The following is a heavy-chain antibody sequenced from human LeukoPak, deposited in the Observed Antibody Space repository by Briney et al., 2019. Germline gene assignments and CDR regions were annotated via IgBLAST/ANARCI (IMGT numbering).Heavy chain of an antibody. CDR2: IYYSGST. CDR1: GGSISGSNW. V-gene: IGHV4-4*02. J-gene: IGHJ4*02. D-gene: IGHD2-15*01. Sequence: SGTLSLTCAVSGGSISGSNWWSWVRQPPGKGLEWIGYIYYSGSTNYNPSLKSRVTISVDTSKNQFSLKLSSVTAADTAVYYCARQSIDGCSGGSCYSYYFDYWGQGTLVTVSS. CDR3: ARQSIDGCSGGSCYSYYFDY.